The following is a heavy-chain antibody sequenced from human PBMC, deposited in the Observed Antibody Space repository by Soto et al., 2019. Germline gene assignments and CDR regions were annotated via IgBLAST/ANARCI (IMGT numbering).Heavy chain of an antibody. Sequence: SETLSLTCAVYGGSFSGYYWSWIRQPPGKGLEWIGEINHSGSTNYNPSLKSRVTISVGTSKNQFSLKLSSVTAADTAVYYCARVMTTSDYYYYGMDVWGQGTTVTVSS. J-gene: IGHJ6*02. V-gene: IGHV4-34*01. CDR1: GGSFSGYY. D-gene: IGHD4-4*01. CDR2: INHSGST. CDR3: ARVMTTSDYYYYGMDV.